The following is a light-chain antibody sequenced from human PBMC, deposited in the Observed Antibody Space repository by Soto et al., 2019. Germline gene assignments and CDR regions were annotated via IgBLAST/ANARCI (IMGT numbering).Light chain of an antibody. V-gene: IGLV2-14*01. CDR3: SSYTSSSTLVV. CDR1: SSDVGGYNY. CDR2: DVS. J-gene: IGLJ2*01. Sequence: QSALTQPASVSGSPGQSITISCTGTSSDVGGYNYVSWYQQHPGKAPKLRIYDVSNRPSGVSNRFSGSKSGNTAPLTISGLQAEDEADYYCSSYTSSSTLVVFGGGTKLTVL.